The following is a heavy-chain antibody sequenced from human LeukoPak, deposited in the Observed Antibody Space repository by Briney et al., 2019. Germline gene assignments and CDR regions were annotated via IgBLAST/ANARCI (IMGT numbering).Heavy chain of an antibody. D-gene: IGHD1-26*01. CDR2: ISDSGSKT. CDR3: AKDWSCDY. J-gene: IGHJ4*02. CDR1: GFTFSSYA. V-gene: IGHV3-23*01. Sequence: GGSLRLSCAASGFTFSSYAMTWVRQAPGKGLEWVSAISDSGSKTHYADSVKGRFTISRDNSKNTVYLQMNSLRAEDTALYYRAKDWSCDYWGQGTLVTVSS.